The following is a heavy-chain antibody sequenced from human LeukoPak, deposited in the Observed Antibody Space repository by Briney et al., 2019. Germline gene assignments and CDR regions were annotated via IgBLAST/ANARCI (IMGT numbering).Heavy chain of an antibody. V-gene: IGHV1-18*01. CDR2: IGGYNGDT. D-gene: IGHD3-22*01. CDR3: ARDRPRDYYDSSGYYKF. J-gene: IGHJ4*02. CDR1: GYTFTSYG. Sequence: ASVKVSCKASGYTFTSYGISWVRQAPGQGLEWMGWIGGYNGDTNYAEKVQGRVTMTTDTSTSTAYMELRSLRSDDTAVYYCARDRPRDYYDSSGYYKFWGQGTLVTVSS.